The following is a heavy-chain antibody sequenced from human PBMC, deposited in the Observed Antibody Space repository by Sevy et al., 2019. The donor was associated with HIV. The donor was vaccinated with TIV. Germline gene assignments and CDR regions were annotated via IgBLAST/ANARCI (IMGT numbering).Heavy chain of an antibody. CDR1: GDTFTNYA. D-gene: IGHD3-3*01. J-gene: IGHJ4*02. Sequence: APVKVSCEASGDTFTNYAFGWVRQAPGQGLEWMGRIIPMFGTGTTDYAQKFQGRVKITADESTSTAYMELSSLRSEDTAVYYCAGATDTYYTLDYWGQGTLVTVSS. CDR2: IIPMFGTGTT. V-gene: IGHV1-69*13. CDR3: AGATDTYYTLDY.